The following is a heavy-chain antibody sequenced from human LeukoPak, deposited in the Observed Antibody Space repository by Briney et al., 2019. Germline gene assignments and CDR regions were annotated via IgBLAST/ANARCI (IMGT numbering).Heavy chain of an antibody. D-gene: IGHD3-22*01. CDR3: AKDYYDSSGYYATGFDY. Sequence: GGSLRLSCAASGFTFSSYAMSWVRQAPGKGLEWVSAISGSGGSTYYADSVKGRFTISRDNSKNTLYLQTNSLRAEDTAVYYCAKDYYDSSGYYATGFDYWGQGTLVTVSS. V-gene: IGHV3-23*01. CDR2: ISGSGGST. CDR1: GFTFSSYA. J-gene: IGHJ4*02.